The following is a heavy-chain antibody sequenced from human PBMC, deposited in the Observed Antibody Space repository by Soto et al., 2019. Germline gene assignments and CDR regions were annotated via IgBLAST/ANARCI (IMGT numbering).Heavy chain of an antibody. CDR2: IIPISETT. Sequence: ASVKVSCKASGGTFSSLDINWVRQAPGQGLEWMGGIIPISETTNYAQIFQGRVSIVADKSTSTAYMELSRLRSEDTAVYYCARALLSHSYDSGGYDYYFHDMDVWGQGTPVPVS. J-gene: IGHJ6*02. CDR3: ARALLSHSYDSGGYDYYFHDMDV. D-gene: IGHD3-22*01. CDR1: GGTFSSLD. V-gene: IGHV1-69*06.